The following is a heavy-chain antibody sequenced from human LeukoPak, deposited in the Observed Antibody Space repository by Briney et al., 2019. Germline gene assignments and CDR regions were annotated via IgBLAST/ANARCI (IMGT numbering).Heavy chain of an antibody. CDR3: ARSPSPYSSGWYDYYYYYMDV. CDR2: IFPGDSDT. Sequence: GESLKISCKGSGYSFTSYWIGWVRQMPGKGLEWMGIIFPGDSDTRYSPSFQGQVTISADKSISTAYLQWSSLKASDTAMYYCARSPSPYSSGWYDYYYYYMDVWGKGTTVTVSS. V-gene: IGHV5-51*01. CDR1: GYSFTSYW. J-gene: IGHJ6*03. D-gene: IGHD6-19*01.